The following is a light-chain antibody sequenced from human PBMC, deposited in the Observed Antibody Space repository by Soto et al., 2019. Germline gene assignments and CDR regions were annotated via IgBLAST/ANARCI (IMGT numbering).Light chain of an antibody. CDR2: GNS. CDR1: RSNIGAGYD. CDR3: QSYDSSLSGYVV. Sequence: QAVLTQPPSVSGAPGQRVTISCTGSRSNIGAGYDVHWYQQLPGTAPKLLIYGNSNRPSGVPDRFSGSKSGTSASLAITGLQGEDEADYYCQSYDSSLSGYVVFGGGTKLTVL. V-gene: IGLV1-40*01. J-gene: IGLJ2*01.